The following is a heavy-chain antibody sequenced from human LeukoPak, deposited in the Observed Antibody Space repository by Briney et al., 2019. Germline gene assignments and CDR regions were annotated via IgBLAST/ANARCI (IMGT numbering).Heavy chain of an antibody. CDR3: STVEHF. CDR1: GLTLSGYW. D-gene: IGHD1/OR15-1a*01. J-gene: IGHJ4*02. CDR2: IDSDGSGT. V-gene: IGHV3-74*01. Sequence: GGCLRLSSSASGLTLSGYWMHWVRLIPGKGLVWVSRIDSDGSGTSYADSVKGRFTISRDDVKNMLYLQMNSLRVEDTGLYYCSTVEHFWGQGTLITVSS.